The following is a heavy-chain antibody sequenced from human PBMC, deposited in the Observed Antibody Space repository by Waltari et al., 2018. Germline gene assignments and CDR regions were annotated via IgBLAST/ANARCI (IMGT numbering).Heavy chain of an antibody. Sequence: QVQLQESGPGLVKPSETLSLTCTVSGGSISSHYWSWIRQPPGKGLEWFGYIYYSGSNNYNPSLKSRVTISVDTSKNQFSLKLSSVTAADTAVYYCARVRLVRGEGGYPSYYFDYWGQGTLVTVSS. CDR3: ARVRLVRGEGGYPSYYFDY. CDR2: IYYSGSN. D-gene: IGHD3-22*01. CDR1: GGSISSHY. J-gene: IGHJ4*02. V-gene: IGHV4-59*11.